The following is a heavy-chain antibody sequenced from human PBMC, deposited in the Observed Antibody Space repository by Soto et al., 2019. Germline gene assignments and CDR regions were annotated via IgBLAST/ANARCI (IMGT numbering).Heavy chain of an antibody. D-gene: IGHD6-13*01. J-gene: IGHJ6*02. V-gene: IGHV1-69*06. CDR1: GGTFSSYA. CDR3: ANPQSAGDYYYYGMDV. CDR2: IIPIFGTA. Sequence: SVKVSCKASGGTFSSYAISWVRQAPGQGLEWMGGIIPIFGTANYAQKFQGRVTITADKSTSTAYMELSSLRSEDTAVYYCANPQSAGDYYYYGMDVWGQGTTVTVSS.